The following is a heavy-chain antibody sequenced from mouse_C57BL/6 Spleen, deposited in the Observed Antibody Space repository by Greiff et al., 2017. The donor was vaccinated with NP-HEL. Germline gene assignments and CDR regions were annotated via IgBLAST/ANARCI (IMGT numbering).Heavy chain of an antibody. V-gene: IGHV1-50*01. Sequence: QVQLQQPGAELVKPGASVKLSCKASGYTFTSYWMQWVKQRPGQGLEWIGEIDPSDSYTNYNQKFKGKATLTEDTSSSTAYMQLSSLTSEDSAVYYCAREEDMDYWGQGTSVTVSS. CDR2: IDPSDSYT. CDR3: AREEDMDY. CDR1: GYTFTSYW. J-gene: IGHJ4*01.